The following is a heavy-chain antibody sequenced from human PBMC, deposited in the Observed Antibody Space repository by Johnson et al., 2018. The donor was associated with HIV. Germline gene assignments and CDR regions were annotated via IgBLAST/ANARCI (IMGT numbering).Heavy chain of an antibody. J-gene: IGHJ3*02. Sequence: VQLVESGGGLVQPGGSLRLSCAASGFTFSSYAMSWVRQAPGKGLEWVANIKHDGSEKHYVDAVKGRFTISRDNSKNAMYLQMNSLRTEDTAVYYCANLGDYSGNNGFDIWGQGTMVTVSS. CDR2: IKHDGSEK. CDR3: ANLGDYSGNNGFDI. V-gene: IGHV3-7*01. CDR1: GFTFSSYA. D-gene: IGHD4-23*01.